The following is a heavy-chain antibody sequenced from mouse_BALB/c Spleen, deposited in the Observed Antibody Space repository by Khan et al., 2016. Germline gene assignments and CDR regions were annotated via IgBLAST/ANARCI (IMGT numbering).Heavy chain of an antibody. CDR1: GYTFTSYW. Sequence: QVQLKESGAELARPGASVKLSCKASGYTFTSYWMQWVKQRPGQGLEWIGAIYPGDGDTRYTQKFKGKATLTADKSSSTAYMQLSSLASEDSAVSYYASYYGSSYDYFDYWGQGTTLTVSS. CDR3: ASYYGSSYDYFDY. J-gene: IGHJ2*01. CDR2: IYPGDGDT. D-gene: IGHD1-1*01. V-gene: IGHV1-87*01.